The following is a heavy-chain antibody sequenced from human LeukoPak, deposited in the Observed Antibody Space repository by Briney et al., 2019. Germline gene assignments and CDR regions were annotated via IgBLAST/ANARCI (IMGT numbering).Heavy chain of an antibody. CDR1: GGSISSGGYY. CDR2: IYHSGST. V-gene: IGHV4-30-2*01. Sequence: PSETLSLTCTVSGGSISSGGYYWSWIRQPPGKGLEWIGYIYHSGSTYYNPSLKSRVTISVDRSKNQFSLKLSSVTAADTAVYYCARQGSDYYYYMDVWGKGTTVTVS. CDR3: ARQGSDYYYYMDV. J-gene: IGHJ6*03. D-gene: IGHD6-6*01.